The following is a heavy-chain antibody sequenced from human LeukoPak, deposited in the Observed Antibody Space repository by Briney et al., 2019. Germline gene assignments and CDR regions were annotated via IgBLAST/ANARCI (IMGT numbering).Heavy chain of an antibody. D-gene: IGHD6-13*01. V-gene: IGHV3-30*04. Sequence: GGSLRLSCAAPGFTFSDYTMHWVRQAPGKGLEWVAVISYDGSQKYYADSVTGRFTISRDNSKNTVYLHMNSLRAEDTAVFYCARANSSSWHYFDDWGQGTLVTVSS. CDR3: ARANSSSWHYFDD. CDR1: GFTFSDYT. CDR2: ISYDGSQK. J-gene: IGHJ4*02.